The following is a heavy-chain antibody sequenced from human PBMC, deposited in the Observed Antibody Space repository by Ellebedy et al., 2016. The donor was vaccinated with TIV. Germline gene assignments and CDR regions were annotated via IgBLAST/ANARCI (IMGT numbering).Heavy chain of an antibody. CDR2: ISATGDSI. J-gene: IGHJ4*02. Sequence: GGSLRLSXAASGFTFSNYDMNWVRQAPGKGLEWVSYISATGDSISYADSVKGRFAISRDNAKNSLYLRVNSLRDDDTAIYYCARMFANWGQGTLVTVSS. CDR3: ARMFAN. CDR1: GFTFSNYD. V-gene: IGHV3-48*02.